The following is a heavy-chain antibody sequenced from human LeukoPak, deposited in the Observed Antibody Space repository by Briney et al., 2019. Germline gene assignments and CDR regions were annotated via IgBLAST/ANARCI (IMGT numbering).Heavy chain of an antibody. V-gene: IGHV1-24*01. CDR1: GYTLTELS. J-gene: IGHJ6*03. CDR2: FDPEDGET. Sequence: ASVKASCKVSGYTLTELSMHWVRLAPGKGLEWMGGFDPEDGETIYAQKFQGRVTMTEDTSTDTAYMELSSLRSEDTAVYYCATCGSGYYYYMDVWGKGTTVTVSS. D-gene: IGHD3-22*01. CDR3: ATCGSGYYYYMDV.